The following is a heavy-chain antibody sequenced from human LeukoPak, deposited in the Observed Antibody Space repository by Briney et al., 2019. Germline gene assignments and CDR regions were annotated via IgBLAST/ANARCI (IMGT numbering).Heavy chain of an antibody. D-gene: IGHD5-18*01. CDR3: ARRRGYSYGSSFDY. CDR1: GGSISSYY. CDR2: IHNSGST. Sequence: SETLSLTCTVSGGSISSYYWSWIRQPPGKGPEWIGYIHNSGSTNYNPSLKSRVTISVDTSKNQFSLKLSSVTAADTAVCYCARRRGYSYGSSFDYWGQGTLVTVSS. V-gene: IGHV4-59*01. J-gene: IGHJ4*02.